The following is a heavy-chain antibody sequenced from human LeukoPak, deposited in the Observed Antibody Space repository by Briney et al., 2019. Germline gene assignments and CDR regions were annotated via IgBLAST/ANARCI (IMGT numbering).Heavy chain of an antibody. V-gene: IGHV1-2*02. Sequence: MGWINPNSGGTNYAQKFQGRVTMTRDTSISTAYMELSRLRSDDTAVYYCASPKADYDYVHWGQGTLVTVSS. CDR2: INPNSGGT. D-gene: IGHD3-16*01. J-gene: IGHJ4*02. CDR3: ASPKADYDYVH.